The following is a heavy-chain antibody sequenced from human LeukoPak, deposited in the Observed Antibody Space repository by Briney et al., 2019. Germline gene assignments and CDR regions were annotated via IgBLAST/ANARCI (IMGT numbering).Heavy chain of an antibody. CDR2: IKSQTDGGTT. CDR1: GFTFSNAW. J-gene: IGHJ4*02. CDR3: TTELVDLFDY. V-gene: IGHV3-15*01. Sequence: GGSLRLACAASGFTFSNAWMSWVRQAPGKGLEWVGRIKSQTDGGTTDYVASVKGRFTFSRDDSKNTLYLQMNSLKTEDTAVYYCTTELVDLFDYWGQGTLVTVSS. D-gene: IGHD1-26*01.